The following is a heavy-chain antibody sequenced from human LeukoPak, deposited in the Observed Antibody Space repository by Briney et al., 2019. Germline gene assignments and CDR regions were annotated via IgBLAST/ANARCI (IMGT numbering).Heavy chain of an antibody. CDR1: GYTFTSYD. CDR2: MNPNSGNT. D-gene: IGHD4-17*01. V-gene: IGHV1-8*01. CDR3: ARGPDYGDYEEYFQH. Sequence: ASVKVSCTASGYTFTSYDINWVRQATGQGLEWMGWMNPNSGNTGYAQKFQGRVTMTRNTSISTAYMELSSLRSEDTAVYYCARGPDYGDYEEYFQHWGQGTLVTVSS. J-gene: IGHJ1*01.